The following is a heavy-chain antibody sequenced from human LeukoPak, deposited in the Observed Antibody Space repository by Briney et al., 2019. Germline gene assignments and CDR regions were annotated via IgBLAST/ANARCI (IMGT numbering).Heavy chain of an antibody. Sequence: GESLKISCKGSGYSFTSYWIGWVRQMPGKGLEWMGIIYPGDSDTRYSPSFQGQVTILADKSISTAYLQWSSLKASDTAMYYCARQGSYGYQYNWFDPWGQGTLVTVSS. CDR3: ARQGSYGYQYNWFDP. CDR1: GYSFTSYW. J-gene: IGHJ5*02. CDR2: IYPGDSDT. V-gene: IGHV5-51*01. D-gene: IGHD5-18*01.